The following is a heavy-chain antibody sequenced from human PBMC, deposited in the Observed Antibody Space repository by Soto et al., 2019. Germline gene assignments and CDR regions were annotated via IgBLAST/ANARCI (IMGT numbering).Heavy chain of an antibody. CDR2: ISYDGSNK. CDR1: GFTFSSYA. V-gene: IGHV3-30-3*01. D-gene: IGHD3-3*01. CDR3: ARDLRVTIFGVALDDYYYGMDV. Sequence: QVQLVESGGGVVQPGRSLRLSCAASGFTFSSYAMHWVRQAPGTGLEWVAVISYDGSNKYYADSVKGRFTISRDTSKNTLNLQMNSLRAEDTAVYYCARDLRVTIFGVALDDYYYGMDVWGQGTTVTVAS. J-gene: IGHJ6*02.